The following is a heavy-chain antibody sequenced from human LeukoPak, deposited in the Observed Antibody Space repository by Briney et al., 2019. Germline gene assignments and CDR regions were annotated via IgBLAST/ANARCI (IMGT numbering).Heavy chain of an antibody. V-gene: IGHV3-30-3*02. Sequence: GRSLRLSCAASGFTFSSYAMHWVRQAPGKGLEWVAVISYDGSNKYYADSVKGRFTISRDNSKNTLYLQMNSLRAEDTAVYYCAKHLSGYFDYWGQGTLVTVSS. CDR3: AKHLSGYFDY. D-gene: IGHD3-3*01. CDR2: ISYDGSNK. CDR1: GFTFSSYA. J-gene: IGHJ4*02.